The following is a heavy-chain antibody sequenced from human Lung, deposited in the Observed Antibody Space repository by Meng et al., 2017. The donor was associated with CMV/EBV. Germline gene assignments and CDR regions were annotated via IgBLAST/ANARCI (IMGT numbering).Heavy chain of an antibody. CDR2: ISSSSSYT. CDR3: ARSGHYYDSSGYYSPTGLFDY. CDR1: GCTFSDYY. V-gene: IGHV3-11*05. D-gene: IGHD3-22*01. Sequence: QVQLVESGGGLVKRGGSLRLSCGASGCTFSDYYMSWNRQAPGKGLEWVSYISSSSSYTNYADSVKGRFTISRDNAKNSLYLQMNSLRAEDTAVYYCARSGHYYDSSGYYSPTGLFDYWGQGTLVTVAS. J-gene: IGHJ4*02.